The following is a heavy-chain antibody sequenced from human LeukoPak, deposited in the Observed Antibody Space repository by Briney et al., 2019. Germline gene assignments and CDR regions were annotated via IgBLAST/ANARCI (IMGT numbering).Heavy chain of an antibody. Sequence: ASVKVSCKPIGYTFTTFGLSWVRQAPGKGLEWMGWINTYKGNTNYAQKFQGRVTMTADTSTSTAYLELRSLRSDDTAVYYCARDHKVGPRVILGYTPFEYWGQGSRVLVSS. D-gene: IGHD1-26*01. CDR1: GYTFTTFG. J-gene: IGHJ4*02. V-gene: IGHV1-18*01. CDR2: INTYKGNT. CDR3: ARDHKVGPRVILGYTPFEY.